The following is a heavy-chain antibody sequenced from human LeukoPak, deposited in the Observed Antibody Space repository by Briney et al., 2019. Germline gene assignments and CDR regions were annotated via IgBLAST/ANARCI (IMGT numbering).Heavy chain of an antibody. CDR1: GYTFTSYY. V-gene: IGHV1-46*01. J-gene: IGHJ6*02. D-gene: IGHD1-14*01. Sequence: ASVKVSCKASGYTFTSYYMHWVRQAPGQGLEWMGIINPSGGSTSYAQKFQGRVTMTRDTSTSTVYMELSSLRSEDTAVYYCAGGGGNRLSVTGYYYYYGMDVWGQGTTVTVSS. CDR3: AGGGGNRLSVTGYYYYYGMDV. CDR2: INPSGGST.